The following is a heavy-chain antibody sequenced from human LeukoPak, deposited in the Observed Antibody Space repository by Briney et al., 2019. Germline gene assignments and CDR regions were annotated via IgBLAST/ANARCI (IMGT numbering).Heavy chain of an antibody. CDR3: ARDRVVVTANSFDY. CDR2: ISAYNGNT. V-gene: IGHV1-18*01. J-gene: IGHJ4*02. CDR1: GYTFTSYG. D-gene: IGHD2-21*02. Sequence: ASVKVSCKASGYTFTSYGISWVRQAPGQGLEWMGWISAYNGNTNYAQKLQGRVTMTTDTSTSTAYMELRSLRSDDTAVYHCARDRVVVTANSFDYWGQGTLVTVSS.